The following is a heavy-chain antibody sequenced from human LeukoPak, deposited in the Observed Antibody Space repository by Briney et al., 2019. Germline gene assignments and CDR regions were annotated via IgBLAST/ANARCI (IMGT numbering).Heavy chain of an antibody. CDR2: INPNSGGT. CDR1: GYTFTGYY. J-gene: IGHJ6*03. D-gene: IGHD3-10*01. V-gene: IGHV1-2*02. CDR3: ARGRLGTMVRGDYYMDV. Sequence: GASVKVSCKGSGYTFTGYYMHWVRQAPGQGLEWMGWINPNSGGTNYAQKFQGRVTMTRDTSISTAYMELSRLRSDDTAVYYCARGRLGTMVRGDYYMDVWGKGTTVTISS.